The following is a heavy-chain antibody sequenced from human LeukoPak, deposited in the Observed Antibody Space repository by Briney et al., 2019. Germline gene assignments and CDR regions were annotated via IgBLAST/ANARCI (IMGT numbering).Heavy chain of an antibody. CDR2: KKQDGSEK. D-gene: IGHD4-23*01. J-gene: IGHJ4*02. V-gene: IGHV3-7*04. CDR3: ARGLRWVDY. CDR1: GFVFSSNW. Sequence: GVSLRLSCAASGFVFSSNWMTWVRQAPGKGREWVANKKQDGSEKYYVDSVKGRYTISRDNAQNSLYLQMNSLRAEDTAVYYCARGLRWVDYWGQGTLVAV.